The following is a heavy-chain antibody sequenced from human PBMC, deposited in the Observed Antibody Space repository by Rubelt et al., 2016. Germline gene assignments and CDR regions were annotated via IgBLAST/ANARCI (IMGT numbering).Heavy chain of an antibody. J-gene: IGHJ4*02. V-gene: IGHV3-23*01. CDR2: ISGNSANT. D-gene: IGHD6-19*01. Sequence: EVQLLESGGGLVQAGGSLRLSCAASGFTFSSYAMSWVRQAPGKGLEWVSAISGNSANTYYADSVKGRFSISRDNSKNTLDLQMSSLRAEDTAVYYCAKRHDLYSTGRYYFDYWGQGTLVTVSS. CDR1: GFTFSSYA. CDR3: AKRHDLYSTGRYYFDY.